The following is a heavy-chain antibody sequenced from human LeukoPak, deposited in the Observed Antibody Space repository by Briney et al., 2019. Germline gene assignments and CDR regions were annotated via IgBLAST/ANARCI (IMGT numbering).Heavy chain of an antibody. Sequence: AASVKVSCKASGGTFSSYAISWVRQAPGQGLEWMGGIIPIFGTASYAQKFQGRVTITTDESTSTAYMELSSLRSEDTAVYYCASGYYDFWSGYYPVWGKGTTVTVSS. CDR3: ASGYYDFWSGYYPV. D-gene: IGHD3-3*01. V-gene: IGHV1-69*05. CDR1: GGTFSSYA. J-gene: IGHJ6*04. CDR2: IIPIFGTA.